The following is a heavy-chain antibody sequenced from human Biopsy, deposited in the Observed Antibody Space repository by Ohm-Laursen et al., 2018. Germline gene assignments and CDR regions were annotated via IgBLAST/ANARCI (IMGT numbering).Heavy chain of an antibody. D-gene: IGHD3-22*01. CDR2: VYYTGST. Sequence: ETLSLTCTVSGDSISSHYWSWSRQSPGKGLEWIGYVYYTGSTGYNPYLQSRVTITVDTSKNHFSLSMRSVTLADTAIYYCARDLGYYSDRTVPGYFDLWGRGTLVTVSS. CDR3: ARDLGYYSDRTVPGYFDL. CDR1: GDSISSHY. J-gene: IGHJ2*01. V-gene: IGHV4-59*11.